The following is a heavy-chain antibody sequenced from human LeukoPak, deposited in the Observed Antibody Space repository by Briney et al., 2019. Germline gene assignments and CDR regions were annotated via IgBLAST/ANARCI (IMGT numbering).Heavy chain of an antibody. CDR2: TYYSGST. V-gene: IGHV4-59*08. CDR3: ARHLAPSSGYLTLDY. CDR1: GGTIRDFY. J-gene: IGHJ4*02. D-gene: IGHD3-22*01. Sequence: SETLSLTCTVSGGTIRDFYWSWIRQPPGKGLEWIGYTYYSGSTSYNPSLKSRVTVSVDTSKNQFSLKLSSVTAADTAVYYCARHLAPSSGYLTLDYWGQGTVVTVSS.